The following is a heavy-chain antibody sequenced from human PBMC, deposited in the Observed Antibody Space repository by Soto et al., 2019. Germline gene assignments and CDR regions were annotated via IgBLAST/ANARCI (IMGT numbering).Heavy chain of an antibody. V-gene: IGHV3-30-3*01. J-gene: IGHJ4*02. Sequence: PGGSLRLSCAASGFTFSSYAMHWVRQAPGKGLEWVAVISYDGSNKYYADSVKGRFTISRDNSKNTLYLQMNSLRAEDTAVYYCARGDIVVVVAQPRPFDYWGQGTLVTVSS. CDR1: GFTFSSYA. CDR2: ISYDGSNK. D-gene: IGHD2-15*01. CDR3: ARGDIVVVVAQPRPFDY.